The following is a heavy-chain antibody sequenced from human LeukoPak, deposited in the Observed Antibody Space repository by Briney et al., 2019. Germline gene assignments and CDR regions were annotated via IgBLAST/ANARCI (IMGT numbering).Heavy chain of an antibody. D-gene: IGHD2-2*01. Sequence: SETLSFTCAVSGYSISSGYYWGWIRQPPGKGLEWIGSIYHSGSTYYNPSLKSRVTISVDTSKNQFSLKLSSVTTADTAVYYCARAACSSTSCYALGAFDIWGQGTMVTVSS. CDR3: ARAACSSTSCYALGAFDI. J-gene: IGHJ3*02. CDR1: GYSISSGYY. V-gene: IGHV4-38-2*01. CDR2: IYHSGST.